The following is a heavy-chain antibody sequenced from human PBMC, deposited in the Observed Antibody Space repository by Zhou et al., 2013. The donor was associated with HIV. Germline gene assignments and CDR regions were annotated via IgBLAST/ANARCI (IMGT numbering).Heavy chain of an antibody. D-gene: IGHD3-3*01. CDR3: ARGITIFGAGPDAFDI. CDR1: GYTFTNYG. V-gene: IGHV1-18*01. Sequence: QVQLVQSGAEVKKPGASVKVSCKASGYTFTNYGISWVRQAPGQGLEWMGWISTYYGNTNYAQKLHGRVTMTTDTSTSTAYMELRSLRSDDSAVYYCARGITIFGAGPDAFDICGQGTMVTVSS. CDR2: ISTYYGNT. J-gene: IGHJ3*02.